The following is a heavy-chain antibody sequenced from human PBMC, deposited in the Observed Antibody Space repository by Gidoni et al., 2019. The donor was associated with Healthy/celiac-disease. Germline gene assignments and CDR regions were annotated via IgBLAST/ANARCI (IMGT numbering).Heavy chain of an antibody. J-gene: IGHJ6*02. V-gene: IGHV3-53*02. CDR2: IYSGGST. Sequence: EVQLVETGGGLIQPGGSLGLSCAASGFTVSSNYMSWVRQAPGKGLEWVSVIYSGGSTYYADSVKGRFTISRDNSKNTLYLQMNSLRAEDTAVYYCASTSTQGHYYYYGMDVWGQGTTVTVSS. CDR3: ASTSTQGHYYYYGMDV. CDR1: GFTVSSNY.